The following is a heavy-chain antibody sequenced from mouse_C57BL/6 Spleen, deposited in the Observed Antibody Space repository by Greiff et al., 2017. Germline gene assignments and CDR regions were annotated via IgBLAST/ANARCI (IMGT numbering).Heavy chain of an antibody. J-gene: IGHJ4*01. D-gene: IGHD2-1*01. CDR1: GYAFSSYW. V-gene: IGHV1-80*01. Sequence: VQLVESGAELVKPGASVKISCKASGYAFSSYWMNWVKQRPGKGLEWIGQIYPGDGDTNYNGKFKGKATLTADKSSSTAYMQLSSLTSEDSAVYFCARGYGNYEDAMDYWGQGTSVTVSS. CDR3: ARGYGNYEDAMDY. CDR2: IYPGDGDT.